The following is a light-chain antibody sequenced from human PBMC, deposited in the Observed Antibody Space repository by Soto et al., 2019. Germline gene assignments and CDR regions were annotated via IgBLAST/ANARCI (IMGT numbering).Light chain of an antibody. Sequence: QSVLTQPPSASGTPGQRVTISCSGRSSNLGSNYVYWYQQLPGTAPKLLIYRNNQRPSGVPDRFSGSKSGTSASLAISVLRSEDEADYYCAAWDDSLSVVFGGGTKLTVL. CDR3: AAWDDSLSVV. J-gene: IGLJ2*01. CDR1: SSNLGSNY. V-gene: IGLV1-47*01. CDR2: RNN.